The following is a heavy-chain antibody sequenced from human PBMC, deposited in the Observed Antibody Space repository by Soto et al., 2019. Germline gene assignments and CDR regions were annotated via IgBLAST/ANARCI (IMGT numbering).Heavy chain of an antibody. D-gene: IGHD2-2*01. CDR1: GFKSSSYG. Sequence: PGGSLRLSCAASGFKSSSYGMHWVRQAPGKGLEWVAVISYDGSNKYYADSVKGRFTISRDNSKDTLYLQMNSLRAEDTAVYYCAKWHCNSTSCYPAYYYYYGMDVWGQGTTVTVSS. J-gene: IGHJ6*02. V-gene: IGHV3-30*18. CDR2: ISYDGSNK. CDR3: AKWHCNSTSCYPAYYYYYGMDV.